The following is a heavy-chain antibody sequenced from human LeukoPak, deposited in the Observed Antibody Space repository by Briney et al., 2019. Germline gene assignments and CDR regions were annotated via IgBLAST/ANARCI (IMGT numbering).Heavy chain of an antibody. CDR2: IWYDGSNK. J-gene: IGHJ6*02. CDR1: GFTFSSHG. V-gene: IGHV3-33*01. CDR3: ARERRPGIAAAGVYGMDV. D-gene: IGHD6-13*01. Sequence: HAGRSLRLSCAASGFTFSSHGMHWVRQAPGKGLEWVAVIWYDGSNKYYADSVKGRFTISRDNSKNTLYLQMNSLRAEDTAVYYCARERRPGIAAAGVYGMDVWGQGTTVTVSS.